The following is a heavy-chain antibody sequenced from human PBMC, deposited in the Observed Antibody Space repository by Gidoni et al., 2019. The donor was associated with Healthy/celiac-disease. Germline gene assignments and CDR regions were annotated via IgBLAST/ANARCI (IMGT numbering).Heavy chain of an antibody. V-gene: IGHV4-59*01. J-gene: IGHJ6*02. Sequence: QGQLQVSGPGLVKPSENLYLTCTVSGGSISSYYWSWIRQPPGRVREWIGYVYSSGITTYNPSLKSRVTISVDSSKYQFSLKRSSVTAADTAVYYCARSSEGYCSSTSCYSYLYCYYGMDVWGQGTTVTVSS. CDR1: GGSISSYY. CDR2: VYSSGIT. D-gene: IGHD2-2*01. CDR3: ARSSEGYCSSTSCYSYLYCYYGMDV.